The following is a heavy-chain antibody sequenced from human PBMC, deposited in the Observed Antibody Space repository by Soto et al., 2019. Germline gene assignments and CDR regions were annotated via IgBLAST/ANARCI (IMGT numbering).Heavy chain of an antibody. CDR2: INPNSGGT. D-gene: IGHD3-22*01. V-gene: IGHV1-2*02. Sequence: ASVKVSCKASGYTFTGYYMHWVRQAPGQGLEWMGWINPNSGGTKSAQKFQGRVTMTRDTSISTAYMELSRLRSDDTAVYYCARRRGDYYDSSGYHYYFDYWGQGTLVTVSS. CDR3: ARRRGDYYDSSGYHYYFDY. CDR1: GYTFTGYY. J-gene: IGHJ4*02.